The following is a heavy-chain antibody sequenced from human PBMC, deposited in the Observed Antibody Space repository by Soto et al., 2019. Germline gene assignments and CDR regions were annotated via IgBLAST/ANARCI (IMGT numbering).Heavy chain of an antibody. V-gene: IGHV3-9*01. J-gene: IGHJ4*02. Sequence: EVQLVESGGGMVQPGRSLRLYCAASGFTLDDYAMHWVRQAPGKGLEWVSGTSWNSGSIGYADSVKGRFTISRDNAKNSLYLQMNSLRAEDTALYYCAKDFEQQLALFDSWGQGTLVTVSS. CDR1: GFTLDDYA. CDR2: TSWNSGSI. CDR3: AKDFEQQLALFDS. D-gene: IGHD6-13*01.